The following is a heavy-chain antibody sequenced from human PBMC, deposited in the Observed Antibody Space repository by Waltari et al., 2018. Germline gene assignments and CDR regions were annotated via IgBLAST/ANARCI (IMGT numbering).Heavy chain of an antibody. V-gene: IGHV4-4*02. CDR1: VDSISGNYW. J-gene: IGHJ4*02. Sequence: QVQLQESGQGLVKPSGTLSPTCAVPVDSISGNYWCSWVRQSPEKGLEWIGQVHHSGKTHYNPSLQSRVAISVDKPKNQFSLNLNSVTAADTAIYYCAGDRAIGLFFDYWGRGTLVTVSS. CDR3: AGDRAIGLFFDY. CDR2: VHHSGKT. D-gene: IGHD2-2*01.